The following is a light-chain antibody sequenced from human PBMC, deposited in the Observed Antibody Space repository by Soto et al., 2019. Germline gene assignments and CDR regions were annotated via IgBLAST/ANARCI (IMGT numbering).Light chain of an antibody. V-gene: IGKV3-20*01. CDR1: HRVSNNY. Sequence: GSLYSCPRKPPTLSCRPSHRVSNNYFDWYQQKPGQAPRLLIDGASNRATGTPDRVSGSGSGTDFALTISRLEPDDFAVYYWQQYCSSSTFGHGTKVDIK. CDR3: QQYCSSST. CDR2: GAS. J-gene: IGKJ1*01.